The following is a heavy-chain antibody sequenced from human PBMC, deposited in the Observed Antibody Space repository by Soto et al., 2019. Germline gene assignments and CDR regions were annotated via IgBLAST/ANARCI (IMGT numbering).Heavy chain of an antibody. Sequence: SETLSLTCSVSGGSISSGDFYWSWIRQHPGKGLEWIGYIYHSGSTYYNPSLKSRVTISVDRSKNQFSLKLSSVTAADTAVYYCARGRAARRGHWFDPWGQGTLVTVSS. V-gene: IGHV4-30-2*01. CDR2: IYHSGST. CDR1: GGSISSGDFY. D-gene: IGHD6-6*01. CDR3: ARGRAARRGHWFDP. J-gene: IGHJ5*02.